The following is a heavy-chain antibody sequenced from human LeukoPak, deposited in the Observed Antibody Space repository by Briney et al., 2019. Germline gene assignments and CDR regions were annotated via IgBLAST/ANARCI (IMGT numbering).Heavy chain of an antibody. CDR3: ARGLDTAIAS. V-gene: IGHV6-1*01. Sequence: SQTLSLTCAISGDSVSSNSAAWNWIRQSPSRGLEWLGRTYYKSKWHSDYAVSMKSRIVLNPDTSKNQCSLQLNSVTPEDTAVYFCARGLDTAIASWGQGTLVTVSS. J-gene: IGHJ4*02. D-gene: IGHD5-18*01. CDR2: TYYKSKWHS. CDR1: GDSVSSNSAA.